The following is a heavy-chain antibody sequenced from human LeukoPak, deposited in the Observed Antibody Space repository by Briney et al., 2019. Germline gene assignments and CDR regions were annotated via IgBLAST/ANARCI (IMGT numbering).Heavy chain of an antibody. CDR1: GGTFSNYA. CDR3: ARMKGYYVGFDP. CDR2: IIPIFGTA. Sequence: SVKVSCKASGGTFSNYAINWVRQAPGQGLEWMGGIIPIFGTANYAQKFQGRVTITADKSTSTVYMELNSLKSEDTAVYYCARMKGYYVGFDPWGQGTLVTVSS. D-gene: IGHD3-22*01. V-gene: IGHV1-69*06. J-gene: IGHJ5*02.